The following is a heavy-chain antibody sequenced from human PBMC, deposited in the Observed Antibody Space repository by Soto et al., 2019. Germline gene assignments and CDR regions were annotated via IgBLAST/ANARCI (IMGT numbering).Heavy chain of an antibody. CDR3: ARAMVPYYYYGMDV. CDR2: IIPIFGTA. V-gene: IGHV1-69*13. Sequence: SVKVSCKASGGTFSSYAISRVRQAPGQGLEWMGGIIPIFGTANYAQKFQGRVTITADESKSTAYMELSSLRSEDTAVYYCARAMVPYYYYGMDVWGQGTTVTVS. J-gene: IGHJ6*02. D-gene: IGHD3-10*01. CDR1: GGTFSSYA.